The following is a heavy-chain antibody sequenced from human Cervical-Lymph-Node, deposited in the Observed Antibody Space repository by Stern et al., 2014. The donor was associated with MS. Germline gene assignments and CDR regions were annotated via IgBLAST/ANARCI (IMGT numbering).Heavy chain of an antibody. J-gene: IGHJ2*01. CDR2: IYYSGST. CDR1: GGSISSHH. V-gene: IGHV4-59*11. Sequence: VQLVESGPGLVKPSETLSLTCTVSGGSISSHHWSWIRQSPGKGLEWIGYIYYSGSTNYNPSLKSRVTISVDTSKNQISLKLSSVPAADTAVYYCARSFRVGTMSSWYFFLWGRGPTVSVSS. CDR3: ARSFRVGTMSSWYFFL. D-gene: IGHD3-3*01.